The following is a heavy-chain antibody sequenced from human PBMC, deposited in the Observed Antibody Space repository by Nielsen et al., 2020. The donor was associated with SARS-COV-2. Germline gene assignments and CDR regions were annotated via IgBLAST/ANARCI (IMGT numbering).Heavy chain of an antibody. J-gene: IGHJ4*02. V-gene: IGHV3-9*01. CDR1: GFTFDDYA. D-gene: IGHD3-22*01. CDR3: AKDGLNYYDSRSFDY. CDR2: ISWNSGSI. Sequence: GGSLRLSCAASGFTFDDYAMHWVRQAPGKGLEWVSGISWNSGSIGYADSVKGRFTISRDNAKNSLYLQMNSLRAEDTALYYCAKDGLNYYDSRSFDYWGQGTLVTVSS.